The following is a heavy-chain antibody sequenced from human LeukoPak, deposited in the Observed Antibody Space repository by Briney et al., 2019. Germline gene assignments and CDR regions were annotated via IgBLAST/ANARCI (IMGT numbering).Heavy chain of an antibody. CDR3: ARDSGSGNNDY. D-gene: IGHD1-26*01. V-gene: IGHV1-46*01. CDR1: GYTVTSYY. Sequence: ASVKVSCKASGYTVTSYYMHWVRQAPGQGLEWMGILNPSGGSSSYAQKFQGRATLTRATSTSTVYMELSSLRSEDTAVYYCARDSGSGNNDYWGQGTLVTVSS. CDR2: LNPSGGSS. J-gene: IGHJ4*02.